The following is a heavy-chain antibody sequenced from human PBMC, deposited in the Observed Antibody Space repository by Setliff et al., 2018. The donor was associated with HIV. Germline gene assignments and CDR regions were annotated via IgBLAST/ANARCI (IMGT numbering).Heavy chain of an antibody. CDR2: IIPIFNTA. CDR1: GGTFSLYA. V-gene: IGHV1-69*13. CDR3: ARHSPSDY. Sequence: SVKVSCKASGGTFSLYAINWVRQAPGQGLEWMGGIIPIFNTANYAQKFQGRVTITADESTSTAYMELSSLRSEDTAVYYCARHSPSDYWGQGTLVTVSS. J-gene: IGHJ4*02.